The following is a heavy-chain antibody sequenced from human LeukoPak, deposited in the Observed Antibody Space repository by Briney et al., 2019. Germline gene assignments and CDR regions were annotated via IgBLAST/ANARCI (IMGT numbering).Heavy chain of an antibody. Sequence: PGGSLRLSCAAFGFTFSSYNMNWVRQAPGKGLEWVSYISSSGTTIYYADSVKGRFTISRDNAENSLFLQMNSLRAEDTAVYYCARDLGTRYDFWSGYFRRFDPWGQGTLVTVSS. CDR1: GFTFSSYN. D-gene: IGHD3-3*01. V-gene: IGHV3-48*01. J-gene: IGHJ5*02. CDR2: ISSSGTTI. CDR3: ARDLGTRYDFWSGYFRRFDP.